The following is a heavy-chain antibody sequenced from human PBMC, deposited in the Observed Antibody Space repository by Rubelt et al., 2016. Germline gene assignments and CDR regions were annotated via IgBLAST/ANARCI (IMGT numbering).Heavy chain of an antibody. CDR3: ARAFRDSPYHNMDV. V-gene: IGHV3-7*02. J-gene: IGHJ6*02. D-gene: IGHD2-21*02. Sequence: VQLVESGGGLVQPGGSLRLSCAASGFTFSKFWMSWVRQAPGQGLEWVANIREDGNEKNYLDSVKGRFTISRDNAKDSLSLQMKSRGTEDTAVYYCARAFRDSPYHNMDVWGQGTTVTVSS. CDR1: GFTFSKFW. CDR2: IREDGNEK.